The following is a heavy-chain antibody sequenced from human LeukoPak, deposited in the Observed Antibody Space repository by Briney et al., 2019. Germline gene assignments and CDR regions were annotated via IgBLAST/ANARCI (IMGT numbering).Heavy chain of an antibody. CDR2: IYYSGST. Sequence: SETLSLTCAAYGGSFSGYYWSWIRQPPGKGLEWIGYIYYSGSTNYNPSLKSRVTISVDTSKNQFSLKLSSVTAADTAVYYCARAVDWGSADYWGQGTLVTVSS. V-gene: IGHV4-59*01. J-gene: IGHJ4*02. CDR1: GGSFSGYY. CDR3: ARAVDWGSADY. D-gene: IGHD3/OR15-3a*01.